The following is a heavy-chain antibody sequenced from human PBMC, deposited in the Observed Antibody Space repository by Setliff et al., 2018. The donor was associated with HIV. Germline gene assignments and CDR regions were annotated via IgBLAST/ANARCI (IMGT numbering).Heavy chain of an antibody. Sequence: SETLSLTCSVSGHSISGYDWSWIRQPAGRGLAWIGRIHTSGNTNYNPSLRGRVTMSVGMSKNQFSLKLTSVSAADTAVYYCARERIEFVAEDPHDVFDIWGRGTLVTVSS. D-gene: IGHD5-12*01. CDR2: IHTSGNT. CDR1: GHSISGYD. V-gene: IGHV4-4*07. CDR3: ARERIEFVAEDPHDVFDI. J-gene: IGHJ3*02.